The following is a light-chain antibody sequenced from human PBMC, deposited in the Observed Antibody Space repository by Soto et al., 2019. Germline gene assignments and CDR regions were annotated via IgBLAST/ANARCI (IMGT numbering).Light chain of an antibody. CDR2: AAS. Sequence: IQVTQSPSSLSASVGDRVTITCRASQDISSYLAWFQQKPGKAPNLLIYAASSLKSGVPSRFSGSGSGTDFTLTISSLQPEDFATYSCQQLNRYPRTFGQGTKVDIK. CDR1: QDISSY. CDR3: QQLNRYPRT. V-gene: IGKV1-9*01. J-gene: IGKJ1*01.